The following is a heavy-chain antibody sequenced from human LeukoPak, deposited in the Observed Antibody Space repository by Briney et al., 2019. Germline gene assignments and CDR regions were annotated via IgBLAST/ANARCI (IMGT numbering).Heavy chain of an antibody. V-gene: IGHV3-33*01. J-gene: IGHJ6*03. Sequence: GGSLRLSCAASGFTFRSYGMHWVRQALGEGLEWVAVIWYDGSNKNYADSVKGRFTISRDNSKNTLYLQMNSLRAEDTAVYYCARDRAAAMEYYYMDVWGKGTTATVSS. D-gene: IGHD2-2*01. CDR2: IWYDGSNK. CDR3: ARDRAAAMEYYYMDV. CDR1: GFTFRSYG.